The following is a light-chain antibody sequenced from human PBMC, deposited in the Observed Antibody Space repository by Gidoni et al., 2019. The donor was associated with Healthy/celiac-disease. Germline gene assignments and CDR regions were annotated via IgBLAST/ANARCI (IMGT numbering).Light chain of an antibody. Sequence: AIRMTQSPSSFSASTGDRVTITRRASQGISSNLAWYQQTPWKAPKLLIYAASTLQSGVPSRFSGSGSGTDFTLTISCLQSEDFATYYCQQYYSYPRTFGQGTKVEIQ. CDR2: AAS. V-gene: IGKV1-8*01. CDR1: QGISSN. J-gene: IGKJ1*01. CDR3: QQYYSYPRT.